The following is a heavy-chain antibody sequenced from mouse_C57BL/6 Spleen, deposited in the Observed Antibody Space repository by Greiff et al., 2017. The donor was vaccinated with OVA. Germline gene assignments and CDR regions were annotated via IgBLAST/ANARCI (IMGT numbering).Heavy chain of an antibody. J-gene: IGHJ2*01. CDR2: IYPGSGST. D-gene: IGHD2-3*01. Sequence: QVQLQQPGAELVKPGASVKMSCKASGYTFTSYWITWVTQRPGQGLAWIGDIYPGSGSTNYTEKFKSKATLTVDTSSSTAYMQLSSLTSEDSAVDYCARGGLLQGFDYWGQGTTLTVSS. CDR3: ARGGLLQGFDY. CDR1: GYTFTSYW. V-gene: IGHV1-55*01.